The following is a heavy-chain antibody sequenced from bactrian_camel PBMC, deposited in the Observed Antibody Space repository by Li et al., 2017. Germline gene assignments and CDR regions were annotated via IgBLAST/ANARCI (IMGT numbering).Heavy chain of an antibody. CDR2: IDPSGAST. J-gene: IGHJ4*01. V-gene: IGHV3S1*01. CDR3: VGDIDVG. CDR1: GFTFSTYW. D-gene: IGHD1*01. Sequence: VQLVESGRGLVQPGGSLRLSCAASGFTFSTYWIDWVRQAPGKGLEWVASIDPSGASTPTNDSLRDRFAISRDNAKNTMYLQMTSLKPEDTAVYYCVGDIDVGWGQGTQVTVS.